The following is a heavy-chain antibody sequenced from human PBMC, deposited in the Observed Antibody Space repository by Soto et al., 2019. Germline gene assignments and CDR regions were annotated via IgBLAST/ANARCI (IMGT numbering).Heavy chain of an antibody. CDR3: AKGPYSSSSIFIDP. CDR1: GFTFSSNW. Sequence: GGSLRLSCVGSGFTFSSNWMTWVRQAPGKGLEWVADIRQDGSEINYVDSVKGRFTISRDNTKNTLYLQMNSLRAEDTAIYYCAKGPYSSSSIFIDPWGQGTLVTVST. CDR2: IRQDGSEI. V-gene: IGHV3-7*02. J-gene: IGHJ5*02. D-gene: IGHD6-6*01.